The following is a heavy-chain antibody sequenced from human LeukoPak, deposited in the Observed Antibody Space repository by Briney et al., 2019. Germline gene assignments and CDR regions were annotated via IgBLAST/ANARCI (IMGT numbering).Heavy chain of an antibody. D-gene: IGHD5-18*01. Sequence: GGSLRLSCAASDFSFATYGMGWVRQAPGKGLEWVSYISSSGSTIYYADSVKGRFTISRDNAKNSLYLQMNSLRAEDTAVYYCARDSTGYGYEEWSWGQGTLVTVSS. CDR1: DFSFATYG. CDR3: ARDSTGYGYEEWS. CDR2: ISSSGSTI. J-gene: IGHJ5*02. V-gene: IGHV3-48*04.